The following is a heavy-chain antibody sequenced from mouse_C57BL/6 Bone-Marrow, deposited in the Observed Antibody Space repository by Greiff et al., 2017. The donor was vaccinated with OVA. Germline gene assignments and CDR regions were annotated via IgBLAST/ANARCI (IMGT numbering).Heavy chain of an antibody. V-gene: IGHV1-52*01. CDR3: ARFFDYYGSSYDYFDY. CDR1: GYTFTSYW. CDR2: IDPSDSET. Sequence: QVQLQQPGAELVRPGSSVKLSCKASGYTFTSYWMHWVKQRPIQGLEWIGSIDPSDSETHYNQKFKDKATLTVDKSSSTAYMQLSSLTSEDSAVYYCARFFDYYGSSYDYFDYWGQGTTLTVSS. J-gene: IGHJ2*01. D-gene: IGHD1-1*01.